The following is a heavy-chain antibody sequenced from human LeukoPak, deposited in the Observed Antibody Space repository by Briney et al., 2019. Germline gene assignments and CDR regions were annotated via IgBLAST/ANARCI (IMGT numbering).Heavy chain of an antibody. Sequence: SEALSLTCAVSGYSISSGYYWGWIRQPPGKGLERFGSIYHSGSTYYNPSLKSRVTISVDTSKNQFSLKLSSVTAADTAVYYCARHRLATIFGVVIPQGYYFDDGGEGSLVTVSS. CDR2: IYHSGST. D-gene: IGHD3-3*01. V-gene: IGHV4-38-2*01. J-gene: IGHJ4*02. CDR3: ARHRLATIFGVVIPQGYYFDD. CDR1: GYSISSGYY.